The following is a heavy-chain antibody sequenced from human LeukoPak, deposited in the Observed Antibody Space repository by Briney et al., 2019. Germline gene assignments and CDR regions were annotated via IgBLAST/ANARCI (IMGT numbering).Heavy chain of an antibody. D-gene: IGHD3-10*01. CDR2: ISGSGGST. CDR3: AKGALWFGELLFWAPFDP. CDR1: GFTFSSYA. J-gene: IGHJ5*02. V-gene: IGHV3-23*01. Sequence: GGSLRLSCAASGFTFSSYAMSWVRQAPGKGLEWVSAISGSGGSTYYADSVKGRFTISRDNSKNMLYLQMNSLRPEDTAVYYCAKGALWFGELLFWAPFDPWGQGTLVTVSS.